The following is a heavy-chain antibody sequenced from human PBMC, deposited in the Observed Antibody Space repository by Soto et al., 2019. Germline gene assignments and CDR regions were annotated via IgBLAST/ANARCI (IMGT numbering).Heavy chain of an antibody. V-gene: IGHV3-30*18. CDR1: GFTFSSYG. J-gene: IGHJ6*02. D-gene: IGHD3-22*01. CDR3: AKDLYDSSGYYYDYYYYGMDV. Sequence: VQLVDSGGGLVQPGGSLRLSCAASGFTFSSYGMHWVRQAPGKGLEWVAVISYDGSNKYYADSVKGRFTISRDNSKNTLYLQMNSLRAEDTAVYYCAKDLYDSSGYYYDYYYYGMDVWGQGTTVTVSS. CDR2: ISYDGSNK.